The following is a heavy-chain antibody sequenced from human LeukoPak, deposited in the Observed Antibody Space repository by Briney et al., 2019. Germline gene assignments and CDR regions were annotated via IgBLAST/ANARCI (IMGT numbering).Heavy chain of an antibody. Sequence: SETLSLTCTVSGGSISSGDYYWSWIRQPPGKGLEWIGYIYYSGSTYYNPSLKSRVTISVDTSKNQFSLKLSSVTAADTAVYYCARDSSGYIFDYWGQGTLVTVSS. CDR1: GGSISSGDYY. CDR2: IYYSGST. CDR3: ARDSSGYIFDY. J-gene: IGHJ4*02. D-gene: IGHD3-22*01. V-gene: IGHV4-30-4*01.